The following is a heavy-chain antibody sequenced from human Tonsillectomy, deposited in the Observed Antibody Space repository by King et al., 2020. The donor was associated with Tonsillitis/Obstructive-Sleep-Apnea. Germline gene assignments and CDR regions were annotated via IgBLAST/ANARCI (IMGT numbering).Heavy chain of an antibody. V-gene: IGHV3-9*01. Sequence: VQLVESGGGLVQPGRSLRLSCAASGFTFDDYAMHWVRQAPGKGLEWVSGISWNSGSIGYADSVKGRFTISRDNAKNSLYLQMNSLRAEDTALYYCAKAPTRSHRSPPGNYWGQGTLVTVSS. J-gene: IGHJ4*02. CDR1: GFTFDDYA. D-gene: IGHD2-15*01. CDR3: AKAPTRSHRSPPGNY. CDR2: ISWNSGSI.